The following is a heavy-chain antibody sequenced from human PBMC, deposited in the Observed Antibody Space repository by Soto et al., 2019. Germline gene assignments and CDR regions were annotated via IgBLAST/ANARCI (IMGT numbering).Heavy chain of an antibody. CDR2: VYYSGST. Sequence: PSETLYLACTLSCGSISGYYWSWIRQPPGKGLEWIGYVYYSGSTKYNPSLESRVTISVDMSNNQFSLMLTSVTAADTAVYYCAKYRRTDAEGYRLDFWGQGTLVTGSS. V-gene: IGHV4-59*01. CDR3: AKYRRTDAEGYRLDF. D-gene: IGHD5-12*01. J-gene: IGHJ4*02. CDR1: CGSISGYY.